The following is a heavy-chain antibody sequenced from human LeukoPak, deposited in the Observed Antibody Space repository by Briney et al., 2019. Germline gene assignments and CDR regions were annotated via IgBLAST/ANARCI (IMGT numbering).Heavy chain of an antibody. CDR3: ARGADYARMDY. CDR1: GGSISSYY. J-gene: IGHJ4*02. Sequence: PSETLSLTCTVSGGSISSYYWTCIRQPPGKGLEWIGYIQYSGSTTYNPYNPSLKSRVTISADTSKNQFSLKLSSVTAADTAVYYCARGADYARMDYWGQGALVTVSS. CDR2: IQYSGST. D-gene: IGHD4-17*01. V-gene: IGHV4-59*01.